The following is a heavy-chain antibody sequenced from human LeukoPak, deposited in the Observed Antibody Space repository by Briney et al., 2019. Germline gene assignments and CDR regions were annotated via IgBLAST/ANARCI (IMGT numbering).Heavy chain of an antibody. J-gene: IGHJ6*02. V-gene: IGHV1-3*01. CDR1: GYTFTDYG. D-gene: IGHD5-18*01. Sequence: ASVKVSCKASGYTFTDYGMHWVRQAPGQRLEWMAWINAGNGNAKYSQKFQGRVTITRDTSASTAYMELRSLRSDDTAVYYCARDVDTAMVYYYYGMDVWGQGTTVTVSS. CDR3: ARDVDTAMVYYYYGMDV. CDR2: INAGNGNA.